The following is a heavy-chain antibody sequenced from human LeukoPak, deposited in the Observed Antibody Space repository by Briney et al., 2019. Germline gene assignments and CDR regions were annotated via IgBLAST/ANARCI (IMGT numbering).Heavy chain of an antibody. CDR1: GSRFTSYW. CDR3: ARRGRDGYNSDWFDP. Sequence: GESLKISFKGSGSRFTSYWIGWVRQMPGKGLEWMGIIYPGDSDTRYSPSFQGQVTISADKSISTAYLQWSSLKASDTAMYYCARRGRDGYNSDWFDPWGQGTLVTVSS. J-gene: IGHJ5*02. D-gene: IGHD5-24*01. CDR2: IYPGDSDT. V-gene: IGHV5-51*01.